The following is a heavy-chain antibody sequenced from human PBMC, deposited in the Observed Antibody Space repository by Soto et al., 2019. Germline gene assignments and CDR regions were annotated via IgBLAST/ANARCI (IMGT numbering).Heavy chain of an antibody. D-gene: IGHD3-10*01. CDR1: GFTFSSYA. Sequence: EVQLLESGGGLVQPGGSLRLSCAASGFTFSSYAMSWVRQAPGKGLEWVSIIGVGGGDRYYPESVKGRFTISRDNSRDTLHLEMNSLRDEDTALYYCARVRFGELVWGQGTLVTVSS. V-gene: IGHV3-23*01. CDR3: ARVRFGELV. J-gene: IGHJ4*02. CDR2: IGVGGGDR.